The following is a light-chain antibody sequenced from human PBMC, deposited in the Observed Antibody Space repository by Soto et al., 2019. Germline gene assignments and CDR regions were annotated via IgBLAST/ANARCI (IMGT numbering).Light chain of an antibody. CDR3: QQYNNWPSTWT. J-gene: IGKJ1*01. CDR1: QSVSSH. CDR2: DAS. Sequence: ILSTQSPVTLSVSLGEGVTXTCRXSQSVSSHVAWYQHKPGQAPRLLFYDASTRDTGIPARFSGSGSGTEFTLTISSLQYEDFAVYYCQQYNNWPSTWTVSQGSNV. V-gene: IGKV3-15*01.